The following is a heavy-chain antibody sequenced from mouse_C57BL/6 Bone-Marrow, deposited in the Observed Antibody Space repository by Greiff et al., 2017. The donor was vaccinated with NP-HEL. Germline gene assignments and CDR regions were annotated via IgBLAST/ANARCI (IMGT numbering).Heavy chain of an antibody. J-gene: IGHJ1*03. CDR3: ARQLLRLWYFDV. CDR1: GFTFSDYY. CDR2: ISNGGGST. Sequence: EVKLMESGGGLVQPGGSLKLSCAASGFTFSDYYMYWVRQTPEKRLEWVAYISNGGGSTYYPDTVKGRFTISRDNAKNTLYLQMSRLKSEDTAMYYCARQLLRLWYFDVWGTGTTVTVSS. V-gene: IGHV5-12*01. D-gene: IGHD1-2*01.